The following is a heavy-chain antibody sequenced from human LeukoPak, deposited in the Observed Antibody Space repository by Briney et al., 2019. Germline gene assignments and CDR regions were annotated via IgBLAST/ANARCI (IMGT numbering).Heavy chain of an antibody. J-gene: IGHJ6*02. D-gene: IGHD2-2*01. V-gene: IGHV3-30*18. Sequence: TGGSLRLSCAASGFTFSSYGMHWVRQAPGKGLEWVADILYDGSSEYYADSVKGRFTISRDNSKNTLYLQMNSLRAEDTAVYYCAKDEAGYCSSTSCYYYYYGMDVWGQGTTVTVAS. CDR2: ILYDGSSE. CDR1: GFTFSSYG. CDR3: AKDEAGYCSSTSCYYYYYGMDV.